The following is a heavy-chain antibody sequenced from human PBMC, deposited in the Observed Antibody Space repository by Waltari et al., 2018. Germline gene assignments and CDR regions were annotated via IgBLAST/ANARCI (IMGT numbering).Heavy chain of an antibody. V-gene: IGHV5-51*01. Sequence: EVQLAQSGAEVKKPGESLKISCKGSGYAFTDYWIGWLRQMPGKGLEWMGIIYPGDSDTRYSPSFQGQVTISADKSINIAYLQWGSLKASDTAIYYCARKSHGMDVWGQGTAVTVSS. J-gene: IGHJ6*02. CDR1: GYAFTDYW. CDR2: IYPGDSDT. CDR3: ARKSHGMDV.